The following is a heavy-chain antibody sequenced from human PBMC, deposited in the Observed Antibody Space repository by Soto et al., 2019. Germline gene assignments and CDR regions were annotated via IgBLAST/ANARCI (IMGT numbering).Heavy chain of an antibody. J-gene: IGHJ6*02. CDR3: AKGGPGIMYYYGMDV. V-gene: IGHV3-23*01. CDR1: GFTFSSYA. Sequence: TGGSLRLSCAASGFTFSSYAMSWVRQAPGKGLEWVSAISGSGGSTYYADSVKGRFTISRDNSKNTLYLQMNSLRAEDTAVYYCAKGGPGIMYYYGMDVWGQGTTVTIAS. CDR2: ISGSGGST. D-gene: IGHD3-16*01.